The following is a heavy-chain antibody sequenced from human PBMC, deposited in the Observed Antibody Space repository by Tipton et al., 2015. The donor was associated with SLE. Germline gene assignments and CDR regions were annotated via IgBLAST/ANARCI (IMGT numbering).Heavy chain of an antibody. D-gene: IGHD2-21*01. CDR2: ISYSGST. J-gene: IGHJ4*02. CDR3: ARDSFCGDECYTNFDY. V-gene: IGHV4-30-4*01. CDR1: GDSISSGDYS. Sequence: GLVKPSGTLSLTCVVSGDSISSGDYSWSWIRQSPGRGLEWIGYISYSGSTLYNPSLKSRVTISVDTSKNQFSLELNSVTAADTAVYYCARDSFCGDECYTNFDYWGRGTLVTVSS.